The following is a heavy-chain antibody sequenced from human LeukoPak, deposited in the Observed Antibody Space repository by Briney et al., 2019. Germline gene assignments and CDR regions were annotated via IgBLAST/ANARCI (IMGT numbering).Heavy chain of an antibody. D-gene: IGHD3-10*01. CDR3: ARDLLLWFGELSGDSDY. V-gene: IGHV3-33*01. CDR2: IWYDGSHK. Sequence: GGSLRLSCAASGFTFSSYGMHCVRQAPGKGLEWVAVIWYDGSHKYYADSVKGRFTISRDNSKNTLHLQMNSLRAEDTAVYYCARDLLLWFGELSGDSDYWGQGTLVTVSS. J-gene: IGHJ4*02. CDR1: GFTFSSYG.